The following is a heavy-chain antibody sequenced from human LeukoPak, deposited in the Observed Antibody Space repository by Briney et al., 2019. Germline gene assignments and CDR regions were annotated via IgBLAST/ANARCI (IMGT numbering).Heavy chain of an antibody. CDR1: GGSISSYY. J-gene: IGHJ4*02. Sequence: SETLPLTCTVSGGSISSYYWSWIRQPPGKGLEWIGYIYYSGSTNYNPSLKSRVTISVDTSKNQFSLKLSSVTAADTAVYYCARDAPDGIDYWGQGTLVTVSS. D-gene: IGHD1-14*01. CDR3: ARDAPDGIDY. CDR2: IYYSGST. V-gene: IGHV4-59*01.